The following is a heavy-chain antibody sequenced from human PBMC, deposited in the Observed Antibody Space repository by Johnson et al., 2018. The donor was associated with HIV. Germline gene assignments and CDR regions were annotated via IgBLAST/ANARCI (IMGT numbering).Heavy chain of an antibody. D-gene: IGHD2-15*01. Sequence: QVQLVESGGGVVQPGGSLRLSCETSRFTFDDYAMHWVRQAPGKGLEWVAVIWYDGSNKYYVDSVKGRFTISRDNAKNSLYLQMNSLRAEDTAVYYCARVARHDGWWFDAFDIWGQGTMVTVSS. CDR3: ARVARHDGWWFDAFDI. V-gene: IGHV3-33*08. J-gene: IGHJ3*02. CDR1: RFTFDDYA. CDR2: IWYDGSNK.